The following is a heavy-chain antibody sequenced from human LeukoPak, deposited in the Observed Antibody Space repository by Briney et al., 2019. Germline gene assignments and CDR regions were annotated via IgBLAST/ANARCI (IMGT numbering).Heavy chain of an antibody. CDR3: ARASSYYGSGPYYFDY. CDR2: INDNGDGT. V-gene: IGHV3-23*01. CDR1: GFTFSSYA. D-gene: IGHD3-10*01. Sequence: GGSLRLSCAASGFTFSSYAMSWVRQAPGKGLKWVSTINDNGDGTYYADSVKGRFTISRDNSYNTVSLQMNSLRAEDTAVYYCARASSYYGSGPYYFDYWGQGTLVTVSS. J-gene: IGHJ4*02.